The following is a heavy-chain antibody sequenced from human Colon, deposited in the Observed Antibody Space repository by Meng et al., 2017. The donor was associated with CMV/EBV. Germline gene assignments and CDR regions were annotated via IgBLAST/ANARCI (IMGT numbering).Heavy chain of an antibody. CDR1: GGSISSPSYY. CDR2: IYYTGGT. CDR3: TRETGGSSLAY. Sequence: QVPLQGSGQTLAKPSEPLSLPCTVSGGSISSPSYYWAWVRQPPGKGLEWIGSIYYTGGTFYSPSLKSRVTISIDTSKNHFSLKLNSVTAADTAMYYCTRETGGSSLAYWGQGILVTVSS. V-gene: IGHV4-39*02. J-gene: IGHJ4*02. D-gene: IGHD6-13*01.